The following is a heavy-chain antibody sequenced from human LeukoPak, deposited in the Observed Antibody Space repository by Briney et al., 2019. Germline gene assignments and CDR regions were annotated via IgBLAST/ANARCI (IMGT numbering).Heavy chain of an antibody. CDR3: ARATRNGYDY. CDR1: GFTFRIYD. V-gene: IGHV3-48*04. Sequence: PGGSLRLSCAASGFTFRIYDMNWVRQAPGKGPEWVSYISSGSDTIYYADSAKGRFTMSRDNAKNSLFLQMNSLRAEDTAVYYCARATRNGYDYWGQGTLVAVSS. D-gene: IGHD5-24*01. CDR2: ISSGSDTI. J-gene: IGHJ4*02.